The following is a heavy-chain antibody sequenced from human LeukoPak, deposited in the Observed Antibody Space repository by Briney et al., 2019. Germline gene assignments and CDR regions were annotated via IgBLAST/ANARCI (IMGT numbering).Heavy chain of an antibody. Sequence: GGSLRLSCAASGFTFSSYGMHWVRQAPGKGLEWVAFIRYDGSNKYYADSVKGRFTISRDNSNNTLYLQMNSLRAEDTAVYYCANNCSGGFCFHDSWGQGTLVTVSS. CDR3: ANNCSGGFCFHDS. CDR2: IRYDGSNK. CDR1: GFTFSSYG. D-gene: IGHD2-15*01. J-gene: IGHJ4*02. V-gene: IGHV3-30*02.